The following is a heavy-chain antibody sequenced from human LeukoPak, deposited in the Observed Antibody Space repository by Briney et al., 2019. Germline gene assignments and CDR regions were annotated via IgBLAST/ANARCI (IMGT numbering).Heavy chain of an antibody. CDR3: ATVSGISYAFDI. CDR2: FDPEDGET. J-gene: IGHJ3*02. V-gene: IGHV1-24*01. CDR1: GYTLTELS. Sequence: ASVKVSCKVSGYTLTELSMHWVRQAPGKGLEWMGGFDPEDGETIYAQKFQGRVTMTEDTSTDTAYMELSSLRSEDTAVYYCATVSGISYAFDIWGQGTMVTVSS. D-gene: IGHD3-3*02.